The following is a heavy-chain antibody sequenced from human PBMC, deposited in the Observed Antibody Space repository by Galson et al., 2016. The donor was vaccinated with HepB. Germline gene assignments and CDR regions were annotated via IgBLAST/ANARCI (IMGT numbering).Heavy chain of an antibody. J-gene: IGHJ4*02. D-gene: IGHD3-10*01. CDR2: INGGTGDT. CDR3: ARGLGGSGSFHF. V-gene: IGHV1-3*01. Sequence: SVKVSCKASGYTFTSYAFHWVRQAPGQRLEWVGSINGGTGDTESSQKFQGSVIFSRDTSASTAYMEIRGLRSEDTAVFYCARGLGGSGSFHFWGQGTLVIVSS. CDR1: GYTFTSYA.